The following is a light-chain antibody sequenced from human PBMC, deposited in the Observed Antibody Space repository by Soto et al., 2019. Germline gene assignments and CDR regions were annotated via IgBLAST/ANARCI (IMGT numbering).Light chain of an antibody. J-gene: IGKJ1*01. CDR1: QSIDNK. V-gene: IGKV3-15*01. CDR2: GAS. CDR3: QQFHYWWT. Sequence: EIVMTQSPATLSVSPGERATLSCRASQSIDNKLVWYQQKPGQVPRLLIYGASTRATGIPARFSGSGSGTEFTLTISSLQSEDFAFYYCQQFHYWWTFGQGTKVDIK.